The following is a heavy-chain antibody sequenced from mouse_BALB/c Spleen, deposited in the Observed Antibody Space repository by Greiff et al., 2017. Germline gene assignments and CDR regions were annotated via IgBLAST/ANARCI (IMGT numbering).Heavy chain of an antibody. CDR2: ISNGGGST. D-gene: IGHD2-3*01. CDR3: ARLDGYYAMDY. Sequence: EVQGVESGGGLVQPGGSLKLSCAASGFTFSSYTMSWVRQTPEKRLEWVAYISNGGGSTYYPDTVKGRFTISRDNAKNTLYLQMSSLKSEDTAMYYCARLDGYYAMDYWGQGTSVTVSS. J-gene: IGHJ4*01. V-gene: IGHV5-12-2*01. CDR1: GFTFSSYT.